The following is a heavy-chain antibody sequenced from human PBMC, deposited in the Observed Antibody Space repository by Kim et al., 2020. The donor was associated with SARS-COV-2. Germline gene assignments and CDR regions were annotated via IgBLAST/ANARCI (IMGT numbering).Heavy chain of an antibody. CDR3: ARGGHDGAKSAFDI. CDR2: IYTSGSN. D-gene: IGHD3-10*01. J-gene: IGHJ3*02. CDR1: GGSISSGSYY. Sequence: SETLSLTCTVSGGSISSGSYYWNWMRQPAGKGLEWIGRIYTSGSNNDNSSLKSRFTISIDTSKNQFSLNLSLVTAADTAVYYCARGGHDGAKSAFDIWGQGTMVTVSS. V-gene: IGHV4-61*02.